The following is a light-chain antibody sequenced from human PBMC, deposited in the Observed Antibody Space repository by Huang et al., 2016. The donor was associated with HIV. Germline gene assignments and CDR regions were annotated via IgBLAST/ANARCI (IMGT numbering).Light chain of an antibody. J-gene: IGKJ2*01. CDR2: WAS. CDR3: QQYYTTPT. V-gene: IGKV4-1*01. CDR1: QSVLYSSNNKNY. Sequence: DIVMTQSPDSLGVSLGERATINCKSSQSVLYSSNNKNYLAWYQQKPGQPPKLLVYWASTREAGVPDRFSGSGAGTDVTLTISSLQAEDVAVYYCQQYYTTPTFGQGTKLEIK.